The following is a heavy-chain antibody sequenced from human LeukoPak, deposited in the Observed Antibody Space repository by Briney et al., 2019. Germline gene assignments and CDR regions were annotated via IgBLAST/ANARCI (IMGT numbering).Heavy chain of an antibody. Sequence: GGSLRLSCAASGFTFSNYEINWVRQAPGKGLEWVSYISTSGRTIYYADSVEGRFTISRDNAKNSLYLQMNSLRAEDTAVYYCARLRIGLGAFDIWGQGTTVTVSS. D-gene: IGHD3/OR15-3a*01. CDR3: ARLRIGLGAFDI. V-gene: IGHV3-48*03. J-gene: IGHJ3*02. CDR2: ISTSGRTI. CDR1: GFTFSNYE.